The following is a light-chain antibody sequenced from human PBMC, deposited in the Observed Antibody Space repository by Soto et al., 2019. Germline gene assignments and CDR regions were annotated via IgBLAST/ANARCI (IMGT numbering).Light chain of an antibody. CDR2: DVS. Sequence: QSALTHPASGSGAPGQASTISCTGTSSDLGGYNYVSWYQHHPGKAPKLLIYDVSNRPSGISNRFSGSKSDNTASLTISGLQPEDEADYYCSSYTTSNTRQIVFGTGTKVTVL. J-gene: IGLJ1*01. CDR1: SSDLGGYNY. V-gene: IGLV2-14*03. CDR3: SSYTTSNTRQIV.